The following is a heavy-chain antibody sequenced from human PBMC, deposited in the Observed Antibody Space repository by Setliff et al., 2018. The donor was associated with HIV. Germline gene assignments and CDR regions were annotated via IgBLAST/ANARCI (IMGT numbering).Heavy chain of an antibody. J-gene: IGHJ4*02. CDR2: INHSGST. Sequence: SETLSLTCTLYGASFSGYFWNWIRQPPGKGLEWIGEINHSGSTNYNPSLKSRVTISVDTSKNQFSLKLNSVTAADTAVYYCARDLSSSAWSEGLYYFDSWGRGTLVTVSS. D-gene: IGHD6-19*01. CDR3: ARDLSSSAWSEGLYYFDS. CDR1: GASFSGYF. V-gene: IGHV4-34*01.